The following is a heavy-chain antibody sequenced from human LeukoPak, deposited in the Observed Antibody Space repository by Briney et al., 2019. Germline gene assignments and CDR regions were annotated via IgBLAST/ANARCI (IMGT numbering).Heavy chain of an antibody. CDR1: GXSFSGYY. CDR2: FNHSGST. J-gene: IGHJ4*02. D-gene: IGHD3-10*01. CDR3: ARGRLIPRRYYYGSGRSFDY. V-gene: IGHV4-34*01. Sequence: PSETLSLTCAVYGXSFSGYYWSWIRQPPGKGLEWIVEFNHSGSTNYNPSLKSRVTISVDTSKNQFSLKLSSVTAADTAVYYCARGRLIPRRYYYGSGRSFDYWGQGTLVTVSS.